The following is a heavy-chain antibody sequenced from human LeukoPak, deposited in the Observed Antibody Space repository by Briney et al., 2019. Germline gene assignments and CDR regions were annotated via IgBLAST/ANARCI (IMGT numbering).Heavy chain of an antibody. CDR3: ARSPPRITFGGVIVMGPPEYFQH. J-gene: IGHJ1*01. CDR2: IYYSGST. V-gene: IGHV4-59*01. CDR1: GGSISSYY. D-gene: IGHD3-16*02. Sequence: SETLSLTCTVSGGSISSYYWSWIRQPPGKGLEWIWYIYYSGSTNYNPSLKSRVTISVDTSKNQFSLKLSSVTAADTAVYYCARSPPRITFGGVIVMGPPEYFQHWGQGTLVTVSS.